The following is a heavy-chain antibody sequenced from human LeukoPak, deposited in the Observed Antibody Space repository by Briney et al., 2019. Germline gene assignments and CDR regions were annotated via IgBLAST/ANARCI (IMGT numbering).Heavy chain of an antibody. Sequence: GGSLRLSSAASGFTFNKYGMYWVRQAPGKGLEWVAVLSYDGSNKYYADSVKGRFTISRDNSKNTLYLQMNSLRAEDAAVYYCARETAVAGMGGDAFDIWGQGTMVTVSS. CDR1: GFTFNKYG. V-gene: IGHV3-30*19. CDR3: ARETAVAGMGGDAFDI. CDR2: LSYDGSNK. D-gene: IGHD6-19*01. J-gene: IGHJ3*02.